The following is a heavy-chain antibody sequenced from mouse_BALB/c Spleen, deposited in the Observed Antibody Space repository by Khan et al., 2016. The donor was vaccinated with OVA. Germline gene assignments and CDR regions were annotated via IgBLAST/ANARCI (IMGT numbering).Heavy chain of an antibody. CDR2: VSSGGHYT. CDR3: ARISYYYDSEGFAY. Sequence: EVELVESGGDLVKPGGSLKLSCAASGFTFSTYGMSWVRQTPDKRLEWVATVSSGGHYTYYPDTVKGRFTISRDTAKNTLYLQMSSLKSEDTAMFCCARISYYYDSEGFAYWGQGTLVTVSA. J-gene: IGHJ3*01. CDR1: GFTFSTYG. V-gene: IGHV5-6*01. D-gene: IGHD1-1*01.